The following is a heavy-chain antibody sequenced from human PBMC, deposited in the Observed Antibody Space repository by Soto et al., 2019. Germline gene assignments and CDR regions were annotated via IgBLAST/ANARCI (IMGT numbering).Heavy chain of an antibody. CDR1: GYTFTSYA. Sequence: ASVKVSCKASGYTFTSYAIHWVRQAPGQRFEWMGWINAANGNTKYSQKFQGRVTLTRDTSASTAYMELSSLRSEDTAVYYCARDRYYYDSSGPYDAFDIWGQGTMVTVSS. CDR2: INAANGNT. CDR3: ARDRYYYDSSGPYDAFDI. D-gene: IGHD3-22*01. J-gene: IGHJ3*02. V-gene: IGHV1-3*01.